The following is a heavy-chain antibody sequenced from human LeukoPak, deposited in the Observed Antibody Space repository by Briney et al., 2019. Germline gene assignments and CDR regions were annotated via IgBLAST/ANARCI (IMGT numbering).Heavy chain of an antibody. CDR1: AYTFTCCG. J-gene: IGHJ4*02. Sequence: ASVKVSCKTSAYTFTCCGITWVRQAPGQGLEWMGWISTYNGNTSYAQKLQDRVTMTTDTSTRTAYMELRSLKSDDTAIYYCARVNSNSFDYWGQGTLVTVSS. CDR3: ARVNSNSFDY. CDR2: ISTYNGNT. V-gene: IGHV1-18*01. D-gene: IGHD5-18*01.